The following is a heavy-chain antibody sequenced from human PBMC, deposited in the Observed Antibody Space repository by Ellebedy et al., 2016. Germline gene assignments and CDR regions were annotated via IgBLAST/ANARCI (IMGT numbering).Heavy chain of an antibody. Sequence: GESLKIPXAASEFTFSSYGMHWVRQAPGKGLEWVAFISVGETYKYTADSVKGRFTISRDNSKNTLSLQMNSLSAEDTAVYYCVRGTNYAFDYWGQGTLVTVSA. CDR3: VRGTNYAFDY. V-gene: IGHV3-30*02. J-gene: IGHJ4*02. D-gene: IGHD1-26*01. CDR2: ISVGETYK. CDR1: EFTFSSYG.